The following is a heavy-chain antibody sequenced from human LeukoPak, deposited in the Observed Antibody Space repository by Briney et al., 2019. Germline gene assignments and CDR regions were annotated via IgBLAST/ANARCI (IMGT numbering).Heavy chain of an antibody. D-gene: IGHD6-19*01. CDR3: ARGDAVAGTYFQH. CDR2: ISSSGSTI. Sequence: GGSLRLSCAASGFTFSDYYMSWIRQAPGKGLECVSYISSSGSTIYYADSVKGRFTISRDNAKNSLDLQMNSLRAEDTAVYYCARGDAVAGTYFQHWGQGTLVTVSS. J-gene: IGHJ1*01. CDR1: GFTFSDYY. V-gene: IGHV3-11*04.